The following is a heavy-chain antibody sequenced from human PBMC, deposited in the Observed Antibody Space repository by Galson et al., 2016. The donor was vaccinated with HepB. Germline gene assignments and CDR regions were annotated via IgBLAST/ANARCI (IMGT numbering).Heavy chain of an antibody. CDR3: ARPRAASDSSGFYFDP. CDR2: IVPIVGLE. J-gene: IGHJ4*02. V-gene: IGHV1-69*02. CDR1: GGTLSSYP. Sequence: KVSCTASGGTLSSYPISWLRQAPGQGLEWMGRIVPIVGLENYAQKFQGRVTITADKSTNTAYMELNSLTSEDTAVYNCARPRAASDSSGFYFDPWGQGTLVTVSP. D-gene: IGHD3-22*01.